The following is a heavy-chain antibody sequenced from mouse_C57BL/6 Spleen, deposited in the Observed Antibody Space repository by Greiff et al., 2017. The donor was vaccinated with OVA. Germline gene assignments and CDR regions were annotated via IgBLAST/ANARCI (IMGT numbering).Heavy chain of an antibody. Sequence: QVQLQQPGAELVKPGASVKLSCKASGYTFTSYWMQWVKQRPGQGLEWIGEIDPSDSYTNYNQKFKGKATLTVDTSSSTAYMQLSSLTSEDSAVYYCARSSSWDYAMDYWGQGTSVTVSS. J-gene: IGHJ4*01. V-gene: IGHV1-50*01. CDR3: ARSSSWDYAMDY. CDR1: GYTFTSYW. CDR2: IDPSDSYT. D-gene: IGHD3-2*02.